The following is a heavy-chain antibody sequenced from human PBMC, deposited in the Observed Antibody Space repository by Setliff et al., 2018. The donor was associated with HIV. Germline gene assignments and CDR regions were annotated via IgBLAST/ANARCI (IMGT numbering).Heavy chain of an antibody. Sequence: PSETLSLTCTVSGASISSYYGSWIRQPPGKGREWLGHIYSSGSTNYNPPLKSRVTISVDTSKNQFSLKLSSVTAADTAVYYCARGLSFYDPGGFDYWGQGTLVTVSS. CDR2: IYSSGST. J-gene: IGHJ4*02. CDR1: GASISSYY. CDR3: ARGLSFYDPGGFDY. D-gene: IGHD3-22*01. V-gene: IGHV4-4*09.